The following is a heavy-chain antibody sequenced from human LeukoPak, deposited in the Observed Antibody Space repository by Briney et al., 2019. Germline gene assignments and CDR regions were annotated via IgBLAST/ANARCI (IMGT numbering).Heavy chain of an antibody. CDR1: GYTFSGYY. V-gene: IGHV1-2*02. CDR2: IYPNSGGT. J-gene: IGHJ4*02. Sequence: ASVEVSCKASGYTFSGYYMHWVRQAPGQEPEWMAWIYPNSGGTKYAQKFQGRVTVTRDTSISTAYMQLSRLKSDDTAVYYCATGRGYSYGFDSWGQGTLVTVSS. D-gene: IGHD5-18*01. CDR3: ATGRGYSYGFDS.